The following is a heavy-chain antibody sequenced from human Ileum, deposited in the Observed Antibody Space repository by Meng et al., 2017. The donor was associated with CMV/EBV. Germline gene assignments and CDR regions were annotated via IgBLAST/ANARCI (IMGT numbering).Heavy chain of an antibody. CDR3: ARDPFDYRFDP. Sequence: ASVKVSCKASGYTFTDFGISWVRQAPGQGLEWMGWISTTTGSTNYAQKIQGRVTMTTDTSTSTAYMELRNLKSDDTAVYYCARDPFDYRFDPWGQGTLV. J-gene: IGHJ5*01. CDR2: ISTTTGST. D-gene: IGHD4-11*01. CDR1: GYTFTDFG. V-gene: IGHV1-18*01.